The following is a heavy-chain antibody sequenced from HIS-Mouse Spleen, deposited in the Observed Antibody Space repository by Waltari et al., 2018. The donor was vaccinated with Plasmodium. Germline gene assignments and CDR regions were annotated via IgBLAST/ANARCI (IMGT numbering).Heavy chain of an antibody. CDR3: ARLVVVASKDSY. V-gene: IGHV4-34*01. Sequence: QVQLQQWGAGLLKPSETLSLTRAVYGGSFRGYSWSWIRQPPGKGLEWIGEINHSGSTNYNPSLKSRVTISVDTSKNQFSLKLSSVTAADTAVYYCARLVVVASKDSYWGQGTLVTVSS. D-gene: IGHD2-15*01. CDR2: INHSGST. J-gene: IGHJ4*02. CDR1: GGSFRGYS.